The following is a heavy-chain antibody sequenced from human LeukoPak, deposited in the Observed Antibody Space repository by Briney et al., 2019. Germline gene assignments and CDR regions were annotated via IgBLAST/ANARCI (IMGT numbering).Heavy chain of an antibody. V-gene: IGHV3-30*18. CDR1: GFTFSSYG. CDR2: ISSDGSNA. Sequence: PGRSLRLSCAASGFTFSSYGMHWVRQAPGKGLEWVAVISSDGSNADYADSVKGRFTISSGNSKSTLYLQMNSLRAEDTAVYYCAKGSPQFDFWGQGTLVTVSS. J-gene: IGHJ4*02. D-gene: IGHD1-26*01. CDR3: AKGSPQFDF.